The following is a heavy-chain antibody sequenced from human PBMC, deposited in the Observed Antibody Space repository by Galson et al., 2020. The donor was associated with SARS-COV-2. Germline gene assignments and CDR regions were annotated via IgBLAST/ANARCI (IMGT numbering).Heavy chain of an antibody. D-gene: IGHD3-22*01. CDR3: ARVRDSSGYYSWFYYYGMDV. J-gene: IGHJ6*02. CDR2: IYYSGST. CDR1: GGSISSYY. V-gene: IGHV4-59*01. Sequence: SETLSLTCTVSGGSISSYYWSWIRQPPGKGLEWIGYIYYSGSTNYNPSLKSRVTISVDTSKNQFSLKLSSVTAADTAVYYCARVRDSSGYYSWFYYYGMDVWGQGTTVTVSS.